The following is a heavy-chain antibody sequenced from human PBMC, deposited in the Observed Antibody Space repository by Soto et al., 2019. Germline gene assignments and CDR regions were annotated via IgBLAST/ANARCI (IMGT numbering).Heavy chain of an antibody. Sequence: GGFLSLSCPASGFTISSNAMSWVRQAPGKGLEWVSAISDRGDTTHYADSVKGRFTISRDTSKNTLYLQLNALRADDTAVYYCAKDKPGTTSFDYWGQGTLVTVSS. CDR1: GFTISSNA. D-gene: IGHD1-1*01. CDR2: ISDRGDTT. J-gene: IGHJ4*02. CDR3: AKDKPGTTSFDY. V-gene: IGHV3-23*01.